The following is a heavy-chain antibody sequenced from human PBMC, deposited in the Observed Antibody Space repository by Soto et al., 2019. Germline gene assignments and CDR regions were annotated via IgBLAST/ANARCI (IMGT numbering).Heavy chain of an antibody. CDR3: ARDRGEYSSSSSYYYYGMDV. V-gene: IGHV1-2*04. Sequence: SVEVRFKASGYTFTGYYMHWVRQAPGQGLEWMGWINPNSGGTNYAQKFQGWVTMTRDTSISTAYMELSRLRSDDTAVYYCARDRGEYSSSSSYYYYGMDVWGQGTTVTVSS. CDR2: INPNSGGT. J-gene: IGHJ6*02. D-gene: IGHD6-6*01. CDR1: GYTFTGYY.